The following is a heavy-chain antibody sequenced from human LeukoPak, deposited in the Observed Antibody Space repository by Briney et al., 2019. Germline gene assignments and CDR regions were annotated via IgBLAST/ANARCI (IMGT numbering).Heavy chain of an antibody. J-gene: IGHJ5*02. Sequence: ASVKVSCKASRYTFTSYDINWVREATGQGLEWMGWMNPNSGNTGYAQKFQGRVTMTRNTSISTAYMELSSLRSEDTAVYYCARKNYGSNRWFDPWGQGTLVTVSS. V-gene: IGHV1-8*01. CDR3: ARKNYGSNRWFDP. CDR1: RYTFTSYD. CDR2: MNPNSGNT. D-gene: IGHD4/OR15-4a*01.